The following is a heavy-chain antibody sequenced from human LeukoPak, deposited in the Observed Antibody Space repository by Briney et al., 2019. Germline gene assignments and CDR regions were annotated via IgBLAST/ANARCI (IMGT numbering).Heavy chain of an antibody. J-gene: IGHJ4*02. V-gene: IGHV4-61*02. D-gene: IGHD1-26*01. Sequence: SETLSLTCTVSGGSISSGIYYWSWIRQPAGKGLEWIGRIYTSGSTSYNPSLKSRDTISVDTSKNQFSLKLSSVTAADTAVYYCAGGGGWELLFGFFDHWGQGTLVTVSS. CDR3: AGGGGWELLFGFFDH. CDR1: GGSISSGIYY. CDR2: IYTSGST.